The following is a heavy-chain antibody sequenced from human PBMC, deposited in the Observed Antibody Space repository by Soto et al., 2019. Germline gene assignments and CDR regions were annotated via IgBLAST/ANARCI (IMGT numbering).Heavy chain of an antibody. J-gene: IGHJ4*01. D-gene: IGHD2-15*01. CDR2: IFHTGGT. V-gene: IGHV4-39*02. CDR3: AGELHVSPDY. CDR1: DGSISSSNFH. Sequence: QVQLQESGPGLVEPSETLSLTCTVTDGSISSSNFHWAWVRQPPGGGLEWIGSIFHTGGTYSRPSLKCRVTMSVDTSRNHFSLKVHSVTTSDTAIYFCAGELHVSPDYWCHGTLVTV.